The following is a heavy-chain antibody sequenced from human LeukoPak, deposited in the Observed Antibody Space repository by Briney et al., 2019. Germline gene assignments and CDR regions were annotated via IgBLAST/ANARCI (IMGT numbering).Heavy chain of an antibody. CDR2: ISSSSSII. D-gene: IGHD3-10*01. CDR1: GFTFSSYN. Sequence: GGSLRLSCAASGFTFSSYNMNWVRQAPGKGLEWVSYISSSSSIIYYADSVKGRFTISRDNGKSSLYLQMNSLRAEDTAVYYCARFATYGSGTYAFDYWGQGTLVTVSS. J-gene: IGHJ4*02. V-gene: IGHV3-48*01. CDR3: ARFATYGSGTYAFDY.